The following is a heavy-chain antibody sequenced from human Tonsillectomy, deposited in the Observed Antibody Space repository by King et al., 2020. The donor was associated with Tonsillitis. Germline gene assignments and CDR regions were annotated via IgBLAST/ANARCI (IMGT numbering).Heavy chain of an antibody. V-gene: IGHV3-33*05. CDR3: ARAGASRWPSALYFDY. Sequence: QLVQSGGGVVQPGRSLRLSCAASGFTFSSYGMHWVRQAPGKGLEWVAVISYDGSNKYYADSVKGRFTISRDNSKNTLYLQMNSLRAEDTAVYYCARAGASRWPSALYFDYWGQGTLVTVSS. J-gene: IGHJ4*02. D-gene: IGHD6-19*01. CDR1: GFTFSSYG. CDR2: ISYDGSNK.